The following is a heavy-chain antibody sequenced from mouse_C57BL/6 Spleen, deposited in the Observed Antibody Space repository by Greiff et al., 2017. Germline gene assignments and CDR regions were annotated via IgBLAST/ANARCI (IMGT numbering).Heavy chain of an antibody. CDR2: INYDGSST. J-gene: IGHJ2*01. CDR3: ARGGYEDYFDY. Sequence: EVQLVESEGGLVQPGSSMKLSCTASGFTFSDYYMAWVRQVPEKGLEWVANINYDGSSTYYLDSLKSRFIISRDNAKNILYLQMSSLKSEDTATYYCARGGYEDYFDYWGQGTTLTVSS. D-gene: IGHD2-10*02. CDR1: GFTFSDYY. V-gene: IGHV5-16*01.